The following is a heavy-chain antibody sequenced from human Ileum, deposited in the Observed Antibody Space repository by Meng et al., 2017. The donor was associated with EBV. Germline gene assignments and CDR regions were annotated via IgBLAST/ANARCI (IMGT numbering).Heavy chain of an antibody. V-gene: IGHV4-4*02. CDR3: ARVGQWLPIDY. D-gene: IGHD6-19*01. Sequence: QGQLQEPGPGWVKPSGTLSLTSAVSGGSISCSNWWSWVRQPPGKGLELIGEIYHSGGTNYNPSLKSRVTISVDKSKNQFSLNLSSVTAADTAVYHCARVGQWLPIDYWGQGTLVTVSS. J-gene: IGHJ4*02. CDR2: IYHSGGT. CDR1: GGSISCSNW.